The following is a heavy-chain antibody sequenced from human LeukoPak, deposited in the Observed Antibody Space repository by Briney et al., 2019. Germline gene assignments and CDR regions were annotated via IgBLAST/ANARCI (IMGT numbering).Heavy chain of an antibody. V-gene: IGHV3-73*01. D-gene: IGHD3-3*01. J-gene: IGHJ3*02. CDR2: IRSKANSYAT. CDR1: GFTFSGSA. CDR3: TRLAYYDFWSGSPDAFDI. Sequence: PGGSLRLSCAASGFTFSGSAMHWVRQASGKGLGWVGRIRSKANSYATAYAASVKGRFTISRDDSKNTAYLQMNSLKTEDTAVYYCTRLAYYDFWSGSPDAFDIWGQGTMVTVSS.